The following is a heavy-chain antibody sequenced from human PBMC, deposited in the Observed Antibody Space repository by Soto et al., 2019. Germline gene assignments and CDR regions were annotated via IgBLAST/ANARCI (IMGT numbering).Heavy chain of an antibody. CDR1: GFTFSSYG. Sequence: GGSLRLSCAASGFTFSSYGMHWVRQAPGKGLEWVAVISYDGSNKYYADSVKGRFTISRDNSKNTLYLQMNSLRAEDTAVYYCAKLGSGSPFDYWGQGTLVTVPQ. CDR2: ISYDGSNK. CDR3: AKLGSGSPFDY. D-gene: IGHD6-25*01. V-gene: IGHV3-30*18. J-gene: IGHJ4*02.